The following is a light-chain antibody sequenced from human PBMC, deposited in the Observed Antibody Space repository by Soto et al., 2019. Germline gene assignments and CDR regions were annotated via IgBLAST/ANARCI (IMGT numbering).Light chain of an antibody. CDR2: ATS. Sequence: EIVLTQSPGTLSLSPGETATLSCRTSQTISRDDLAWYQQRPGQAPRLLVSATSRRATGIPDRFNGYGSGTDFTLTISSLEPEDFGVYYCQHYADSPHTFGQGTKLEIK. J-gene: IGKJ2*01. CDR1: QTISRDD. CDR3: QHYADSPHT. V-gene: IGKV3-20*01.